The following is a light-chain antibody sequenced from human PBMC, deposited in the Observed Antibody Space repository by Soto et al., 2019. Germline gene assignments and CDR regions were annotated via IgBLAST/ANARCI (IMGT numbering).Light chain of an antibody. CDR2: SAS. CDR1: QRINIY. CDR3: QQSFSTPP. J-gene: IGKJ5*01. V-gene: IGKV1-39*01. Sequence: DIQMTQSPSSLSTSVGATVTIACRASQRINIYLNWYRQQPGKAPQILIYSASNLQSGVPSRFSGSGSGTDSPLTISSLQPEDFATYYCQQSFSTPPFGQGTRLEIK.